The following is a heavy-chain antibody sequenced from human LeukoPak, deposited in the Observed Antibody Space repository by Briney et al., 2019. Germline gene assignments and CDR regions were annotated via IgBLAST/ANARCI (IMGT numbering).Heavy chain of an antibody. Sequence: GASVKVSCKASGYTFTGYYMHWVRQAPGQGLEWMGWINPNSGGTSYAQKFQGRVTMTRDTSIGTAYMELSRLRSDDTAVYYCARALLQYRAFDIWGQGTMVTVSS. D-gene: IGHD1-26*01. CDR3: ARALLQYRAFDI. CDR2: INPNSGGT. J-gene: IGHJ3*02. V-gene: IGHV1-2*02. CDR1: GYTFTGYY.